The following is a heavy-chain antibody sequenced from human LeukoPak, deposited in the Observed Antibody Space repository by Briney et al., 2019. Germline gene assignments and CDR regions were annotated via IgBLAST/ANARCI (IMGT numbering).Heavy chain of an antibody. D-gene: IGHD1-26*01. J-gene: IGHJ4*02. CDR3: ARDIGGYSGSYCLDY. Sequence: GGSLRLSCAASGFTFSSYSMNWVRQAPGKGLEWVSYISSSSSTIYYADSVKGRFTISRDNAKNSLYLQMNSLRAEDTAVYYCARDIGGYSGSYCLDYWVQGTLVTVSS. V-gene: IGHV3-48*01. CDR2: ISSSSSTI. CDR1: GFTFSSYS.